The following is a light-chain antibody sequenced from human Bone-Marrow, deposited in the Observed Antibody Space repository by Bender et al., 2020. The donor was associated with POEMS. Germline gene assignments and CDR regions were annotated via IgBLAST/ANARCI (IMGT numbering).Light chain of an antibody. V-gene: IGLV1-44*01. CDR1: SSKFGSYP. J-gene: IGLJ3*02. Sequence: QSVLTQPPSASGTPGQRVTISCSGSSSKFGSYPVNWYQQLPGAAPKLVIFNNSQRPSGVPDRFSGSNSGTSASLAISGLLYDDEADFYCAKWDDRLNGWVFGGGTKLTVL. CDR3: AKWDDRLNGWV. CDR2: NNS.